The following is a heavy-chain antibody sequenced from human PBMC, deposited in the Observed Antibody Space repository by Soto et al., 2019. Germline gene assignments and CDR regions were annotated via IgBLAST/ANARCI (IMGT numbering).Heavy chain of an antibody. V-gene: IGHV3-23*01. CDR3: AKDRQYYDILTGAGYFDY. D-gene: IGHD3-9*01. CDR2: ISGSGGST. Sequence: GGSLRLSCAASGFTFSSYAMSWVRQAPGKGLEWVSAISGSGGSTYYADSVKGRFTISRDNSKNTLYLQMNSLRAEDTAVYYCAKDRQYYDILTGAGYFDYWGQGTLVTVSS. J-gene: IGHJ4*02. CDR1: GFTFSSYA.